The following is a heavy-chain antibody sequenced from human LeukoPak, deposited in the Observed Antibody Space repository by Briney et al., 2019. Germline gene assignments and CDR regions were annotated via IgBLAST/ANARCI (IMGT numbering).Heavy chain of an antibody. CDR2: MNPNSGNT. Sequence: ASVKVSCKASGYTFTSYDINWVRQATGQGLEWMGWMNPNSGNTGYAQKFQGRVTITRNTSISTAYMELSSLRSEDTAVYYCARGNRITMVRGVTGYYYMDVWGKGTTVTVSS. V-gene: IGHV1-8*03. D-gene: IGHD3-10*01. CDR3: ARGNRITMVRGVTGYYYMDV. J-gene: IGHJ6*03. CDR1: GYTFTSYD.